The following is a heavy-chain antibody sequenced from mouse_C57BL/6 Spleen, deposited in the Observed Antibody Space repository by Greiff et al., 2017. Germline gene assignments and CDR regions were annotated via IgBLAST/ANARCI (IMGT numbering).Heavy chain of an antibody. D-gene: IGHD2-2*01. Sequence: EVKVEESGGGLVKPGGSLKLSCAASGFTFSSYTMSWVRQTPEKRLEWVATISGGGGNTYYPDSVKGRFTISRDNAKNTLYLQMSSLRSEDTALYYCARQNYGYDGRYYFDYWGQGTTLTVSS. CDR1: GFTFSSYT. J-gene: IGHJ2*01. CDR2: ISGGGGNT. V-gene: IGHV5-9*01. CDR3: ARQNYGYDGRYYFDY.